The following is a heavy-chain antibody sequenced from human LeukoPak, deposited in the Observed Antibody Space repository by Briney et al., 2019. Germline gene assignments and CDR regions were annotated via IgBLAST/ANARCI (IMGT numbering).Heavy chain of an antibody. CDR3: ARDADRVEMATDFDY. Sequence: PGGSLRLSCAASGFTFSSYAMSWVRQVPGKGLEWVSSISTTSSYIYYADSVKGRFTISRDDAKNSLYLQMNSLRDEDTAVYYCARDADRVEMATDFDYWGQGTLVTVSS. V-gene: IGHV3-21*01. CDR1: GFTFSSYA. J-gene: IGHJ4*02. CDR2: ISTTSSYI. D-gene: IGHD5-24*01.